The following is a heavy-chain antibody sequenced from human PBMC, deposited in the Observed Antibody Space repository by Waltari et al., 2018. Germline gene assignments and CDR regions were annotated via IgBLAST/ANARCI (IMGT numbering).Heavy chain of an antibody. D-gene: IGHD3-22*01. CDR1: GGSFSGYY. Sequence: QVQLQQWGAGLLKSSETLSLTCAVYGGSFSGYYWSWIRQPPGKGLEWIGEINHSGNTNYNPSLKSRVTIAVDTSKTQFSLKLSSVTVADTAVYYCARGPLLGYYDSSGYYYWGQGTLVTVSS. V-gene: IGHV4-34*01. J-gene: IGHJ4*02. CDR3: ARGPLLGYYDSSGYYY. CDR2: INHSGNT.